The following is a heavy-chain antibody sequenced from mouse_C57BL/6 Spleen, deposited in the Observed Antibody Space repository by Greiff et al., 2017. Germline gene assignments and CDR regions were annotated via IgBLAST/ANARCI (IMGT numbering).Heavy chain of an antibody. CDR1: GFTFSSYA. Sequence: EVKLVESGGGLVKPGGSLKLSCAASGFTFSSYAMSWVRQTPEQRLEWVATISDGGSYTYYPDNVKGRFTISRDNAKNNLYLQMSHLKSEDTAMYYGARDHLNYGLYAMDYWGQGTSVTVSS. V-gene: IGHV5-4*01. J-gene: IGHJ4*01. D-gene: IGHD2-2*01. CDR2: ISDGGSYT. CDR3: ARDHLNYGLYAMDY.